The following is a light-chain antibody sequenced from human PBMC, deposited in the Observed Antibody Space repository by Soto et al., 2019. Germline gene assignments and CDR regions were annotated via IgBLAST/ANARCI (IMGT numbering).Light chain of an antibody. CDR3: QQYDSYPRA. Sequence: IQMTQSPSTLSASVGDRVTIICRASPSINSWLAWYQQRPGRAPKLLIYKASSLESGVPSRFSGSGSGTEFTLTISSLQPHDFATYYCQQYDSYPRAFGPVTTVQIK. CDR1: PSINSW. CDR2: KAS. V-gene: IGKV1-5*03. J-gene: IGKJ3*01.